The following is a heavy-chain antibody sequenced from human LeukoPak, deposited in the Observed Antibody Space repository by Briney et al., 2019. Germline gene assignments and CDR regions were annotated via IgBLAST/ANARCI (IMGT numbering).Heavy chain of an antibody. CDR3: VRAPSWIQLWLLGY. CDR1: GYTFTGYY. CDR2: INPNSGGT. Sequence: ASVKVSCKASGYTFTGYYMHWVRQAPGQGLEWMGWINPNSGGTNYAQKFQGRVTMTRDTSISTAYMELSRLRSDDTAVYYCVRAPSWIQLWLLGYWGQGTLVTVSS. D-gene: IGHD5-18*01. J-gene: IGHJ4*02. V-gene: IGHV1-2*02.